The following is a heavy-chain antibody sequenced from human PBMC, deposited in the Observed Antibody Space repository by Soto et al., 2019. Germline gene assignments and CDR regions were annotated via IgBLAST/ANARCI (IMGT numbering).Heavy chain of an antibody. V-gene: IGHV4-31*03. CDR2: IYYRVLI. D-gene: IGHD2-15*01. CDR3: ARAPRGAWELLGNLFNP. CDR1: GDSLASREHH. Sequence: PSETLSLTCTVSGDSLASREHHWRWIRQHPGKELEWIAFIYYRVLISYNPSLESRSTVSMDTPKNQFTMNLTSLTAADTAVYYCARAPRGAWELLGNLFNPWGQGTLVTFCS. J-gene: IGHJ5*02.